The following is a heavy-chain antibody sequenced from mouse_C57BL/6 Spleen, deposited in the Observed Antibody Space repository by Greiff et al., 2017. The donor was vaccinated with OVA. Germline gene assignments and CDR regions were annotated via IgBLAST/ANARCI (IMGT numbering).Heavy chain of an antibody. D-gene: IGHD2-5*01. CDR2: IYIGNGYT. V-gene: IGHV1-58*01. J-gene: IGHJ4*01. CDR3: ARSEVYYSNSDYAMDY. Sequence: EVKLEESGAELVRPGSSVKMSCKTSGYTFTSYGINWVKQRPGQGLEWIGYIYIGNGYTEYNEKFKGKATLTSDTSSSTAYMQLSSLTSADSAIYFCARSEVYYSNSDYAMDYWGQGTSVTVSS. CDR1: GYTFTSYG.